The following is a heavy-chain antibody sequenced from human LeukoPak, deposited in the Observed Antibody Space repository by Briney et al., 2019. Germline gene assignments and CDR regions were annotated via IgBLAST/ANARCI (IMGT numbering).Heavy chain of an antibody. J-gene: IGHJ4*02. CDR3: AKGDYHDSSGYPLNFDY. Sequence: SETLSLTCTVSGGSISSYYWSWIRQPPGKGLEWIGYIYYSGSTDYNPSLKSRVTMSVETSKNQFYLKLSSVTAADTAVYYCAKGDYHDSSGYPLNFDYWGQGTLVTVSS. CDR1: GGSISSYY. D-gene: IGHD3-22*01. CDR2: IYYSGST. V-gene: IGHV4-59*01.